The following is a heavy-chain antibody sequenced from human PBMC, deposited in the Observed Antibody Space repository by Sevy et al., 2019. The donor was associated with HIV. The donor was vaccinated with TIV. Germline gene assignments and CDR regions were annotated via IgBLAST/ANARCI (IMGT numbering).Heavy chain of an antibody. Sequence: GGSLRLSCAASGFTFSNAWMSWVRQAPGKGPEWVGRIKSKTDGGTTDYAAPVKGRFTISRDDSKNTLYLQMNSLKTEDTAVYYCTTDLDCGGDCYPYFDYWGQGTLVTVSS. D-gene: IGHD2-21*01. CDR2: IKSKTDGGTT. V-gene: IGHV3-15*01. CDR1: GFTFSNAW. J-gene: IGHJ4*02. CDR3: TTDLDCGGDCYPYFDY.